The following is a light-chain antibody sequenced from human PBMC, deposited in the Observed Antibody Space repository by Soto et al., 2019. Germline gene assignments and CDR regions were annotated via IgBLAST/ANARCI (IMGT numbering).Light chain of an antibody. CDR2: GAS. Sequence: EIVLTQSPGTLSLSPGERATLSCRASQTVSSSYLAWYQQKPGQAPRLLIYGASTRATGIPGRFSCSASGTYFSLSISRLEPADFAVYYCQQYGPSPMYTFGQGTNLEIK. CDR3: QQYGPSPMYT. V-gene: IGKV3-20*01. J-gene: IGKJ2*01. CDR1: QTVSSSY.